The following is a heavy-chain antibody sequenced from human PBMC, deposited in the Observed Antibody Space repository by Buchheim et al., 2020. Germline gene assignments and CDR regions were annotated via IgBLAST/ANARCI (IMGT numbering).Heavy chain of an antibody. V-gene: IGHV1-46*01. J-gene: IGHJ4*02. D-gene: IGHD3-10*01. Sequence: QVQLVQSGAEVKKPGASVKVSCKASGYTFSRYLMHWVRQAPGQGLEWMGIINPRSGGTSYAQKLQGRVTMTRDTSTSTLYLEVSSLRSEDTAVYYCAREVEDGSGTYGLDYWGQGTL. CDR2: INPRSGGT. CDR3: AREVEDGSGTYGLDY. CDR1: GYTFSRYL.